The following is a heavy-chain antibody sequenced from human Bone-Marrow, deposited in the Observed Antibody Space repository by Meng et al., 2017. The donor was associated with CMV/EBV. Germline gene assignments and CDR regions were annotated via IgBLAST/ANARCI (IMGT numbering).Heavy chain of an antibody. D-gene: IGHD3-3*01. CDR1: GGTFSSYA. CDR3: ARGTIFGVVIGCGMDV. V-gene: IGHV1-69*05. J-gene: IGHJ6*02. CDR2: IIPIFGTA. Sequence: SVKVSCKASGGTFSSYAISWVRQAPGQGLEWMGGIIPIFGTANYAQKFQGRVTITTDESTSTAYMELSSLRSEDTAGYYCARGTIFGVVIGCGMDVWGQGTTVTVSS.